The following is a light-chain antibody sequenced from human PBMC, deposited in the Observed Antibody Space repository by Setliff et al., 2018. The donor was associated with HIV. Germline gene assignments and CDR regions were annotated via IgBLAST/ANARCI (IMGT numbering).Light chain of an antibody. CDR2: GNY. CDR1: RTNIGAGYD. CDR3: QSYDTRPNGWV. Sequence: QSALTQPPSVSGAPGQRVIISCTGSRTNIGAGYDVHWFQQLPGTAPRLLVFGNYNRPSGVPDRFSGSKSGTSGSLVITGLQAEDEADYYCQSYDTRPNGWVFGGGTKVTVL. V-gene: IGLV1-40*01. J-gene: IGLJ3*02.